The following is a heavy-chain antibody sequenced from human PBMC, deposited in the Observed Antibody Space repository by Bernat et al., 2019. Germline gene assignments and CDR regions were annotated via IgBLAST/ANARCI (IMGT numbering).Heavy chain of an antibody. Sequence: EVQLVESGGGLVQPGGSLRLSCAASGFTFSSYEMNWVRQAPGKGLEWVSYISSSGSTIYYADSVKGRFTISRDNAKNSLYLQMNSLRVEDTAVYDCARGEGEIVVVVAAMDYWGQGTLVTVSS. D-gene: IGHD2-15*01. CDR3: ARGEGEIVVVVAAMDY. J-gene: IGHJ4*02. CDR2: ISSSGSTI. V-gene: IGHV3-48*03. CDR1: GFTFSSYE.